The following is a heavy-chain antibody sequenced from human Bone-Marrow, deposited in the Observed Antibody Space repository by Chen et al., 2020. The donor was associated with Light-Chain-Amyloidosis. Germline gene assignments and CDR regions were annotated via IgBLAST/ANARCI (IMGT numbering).Heavy chain of an antibody. Sequence: GESLKISCKGSGYTFPNYWIGWVRQMPGKGLEWMGVIYPDDSDARYSPSFEGQVTISAGKSITTAYLQWRSLKASDTAMYYCARRRDGYNFDYWGQGTLVTVSS. V-gene: IGHV5-51*01. CDR3: ARRRDGYNFDY. CDR2: IYPDDSDA. D-gene: IGHD5-12*01. J-gene: IGHJ4*02. CDR1: GYTFPNYW.